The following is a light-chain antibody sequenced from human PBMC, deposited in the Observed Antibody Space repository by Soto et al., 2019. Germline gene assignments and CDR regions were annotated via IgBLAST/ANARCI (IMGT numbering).Light chain of an antibody. J-gene: IGKJ3*01. CDR1: QSISSY. CDR2: AAS. CDR3: QQSYSTPPFA. V-gene: IGKV1-39*01. Sequence: DLQMTQSPSSLSASVGDRVTITCRASQSISSYLNWYQQKPGKAPKLLIYAASSLQGGVPSRFSGSRSGTDFTLTISSLQPEDFATYYCQQSYSTPPFAFGPGTKVDIK.